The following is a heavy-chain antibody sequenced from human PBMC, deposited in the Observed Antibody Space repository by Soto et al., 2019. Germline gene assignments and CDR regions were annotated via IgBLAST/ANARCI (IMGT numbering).Heavy chain of an antibody. CDR2: IYLSGTT. D-gene: IGHD6-19*01. V-gene: IGHV4-39*01. Sequence: SETLSLTCTVSGGSISGSSYYWGWIRQPPXKGLEWIGNIYLSGTTYYNPSLKSRVTISYDTSKNQFSLNLSPVTSADTAVYYCARPLRCSSGSSNWFDPWDQLTLVTVSS. J-gene: IGHJ5*02. CDR1: GGSISGSSYY. CDR3: ARPLRCSSGSSNWFDP.